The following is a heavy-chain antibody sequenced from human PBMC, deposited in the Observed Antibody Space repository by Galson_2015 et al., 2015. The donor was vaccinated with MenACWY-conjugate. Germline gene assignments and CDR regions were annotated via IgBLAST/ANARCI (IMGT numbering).Heavy chain of an antibody. CDR3: ARVGPSVRGVINPFDY. Sequence: SVKVSCKASGYTFTSYGISWARQAPGQGLGWMGWIRAYNGNTDYAQKLQVRVTMTTDTSTNTTYMELRSLRSDDTAVYYCARVGPSVRGVINPFDYWGQGTLVTVSS. J-gene: IGHJ4*02. V-gene: IGHV1-18*01. CDR1: GYTFTSYG. CDR2: IRAYNGNT. D-gene: IGHD3-10*02.